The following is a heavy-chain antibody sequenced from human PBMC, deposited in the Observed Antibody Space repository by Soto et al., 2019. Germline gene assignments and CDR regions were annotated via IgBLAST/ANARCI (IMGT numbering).Heavy chain of an antibody. CDR1: GGSISSSSYY. Sequence: PSETLSLTCTVSGGSISSSSYYWGWIRQPPGKGLEWIGSIYYSGSTYYNPSLKSRVTISVDTSKNQFSLKLSSVTAADTAVYYCARASSTVYYYYAMDVWGQGTKVTVSS. D-gene: IGHD4-17*01. CDR2: IYYSGST. CDR3: ARASSTVYYYYAMDV. J-gene: IGHJ6*02. V-gene: IGHV4-39*01.